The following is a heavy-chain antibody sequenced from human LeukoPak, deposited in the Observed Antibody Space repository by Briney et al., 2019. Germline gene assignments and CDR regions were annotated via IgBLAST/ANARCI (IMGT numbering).Heavy chain of an antibody. V-gene: IGHV1-8*01. Sequence: ASVKASCKASGYTFTSYDINWVRQATGQGLEWMGWMNPNSGNTGYAQKFQGRVTMTRNTSISTAYMELSSLRSEDTAVYYCARAGYYDFWSGYYTPYYYYGMDVWGQGTTVTVSS. J-gene: IGHJ6*02. CDR3: ARAGYYDFWSGYYTPYYYYGMDV. CDR1: GYTFTSYD. CDR2: MNPNSGNT. D-gene: IGHD3-3*01.